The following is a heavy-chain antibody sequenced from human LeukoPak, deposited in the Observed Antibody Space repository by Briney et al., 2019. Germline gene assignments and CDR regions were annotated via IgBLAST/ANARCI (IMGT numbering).Heavy chain of an antibody. CDR2: IIPILGIA. V-gene: IGHV1-69*04. Sequence: GASVKASCKASGGTFSSYAISWVRQAPGQGLEWMGRIIPILGIANYAQKFQGRVTITADKSTSTAYMELSSLRSEDTAVYYCARGAADSSNFDYWGQGTLVTVSS. J-gene: IGHJ4*02. CDR3: ARGAADSSNFDY. D-gene: IGHD4-11*01. CDR1: GGTFSSYA.